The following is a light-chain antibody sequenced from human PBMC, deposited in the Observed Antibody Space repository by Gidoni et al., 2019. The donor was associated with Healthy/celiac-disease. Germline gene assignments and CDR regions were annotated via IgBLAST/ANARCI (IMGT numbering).Light chain of an antibody. Sequence: EIVMTQSPATLSLSPGARATLYCRASQSVRSSSLSWYQQKPGQAPRRLIYGASTRATGTPARFSGSGSGTDFPLTISSLQPEDFAVYYGQKDYNLPWTFGQXTKVEIK. CDR1: QSVRSSS. CDR2: GAS. J-gene: IGKJ1*01. CDR3: QKDYNLPWT. V-gene: IGKV3D-7*01.